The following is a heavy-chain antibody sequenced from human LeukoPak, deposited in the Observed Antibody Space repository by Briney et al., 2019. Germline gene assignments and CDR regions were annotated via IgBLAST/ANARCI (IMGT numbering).Heavy chain of an antibody. D-gene: IGHD5-12*01. CDR2: ISGYNGNT. Sequence: GASVRVSFKASGYTFSSYGIAWVRQAPGQGIEWMGWISGYNGNTNYAQKLQGRVSMTTDTSTTTAYMELRSLTSDDTALYYCARSSLGTITAGPFDYWGQGTLVTVSS. CDR3: ARSSLGTITAGPFDY. CDR1: GYTFSSYG. V-gene: IGHV1-18*01. J-gene: IGHJ4*02.